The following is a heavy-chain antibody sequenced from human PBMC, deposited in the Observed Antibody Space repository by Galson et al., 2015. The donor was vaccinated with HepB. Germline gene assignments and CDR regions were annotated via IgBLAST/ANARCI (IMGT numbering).Heavy chain of an antibody. Sequence: SVKVSCKVSGYTLTDLSMNWVRQAPGKGLEWMGGFDPEDGETIYAQKFQGRVTMTEDTSTDTAYMELSSLRSEDTAVYYCATVGTPMGDSSSWYGGIYYFDYWGQGTLVTVSS. D-gene: IGHD6-13*01. CDR1: GYTLTDLS. CDR2: FDPEDGET. V-gene: IGHV1-24*01. CDR3: ATVGTPMGDSSSWYGGIYYFDY. J-gene: IGHJ4*02.